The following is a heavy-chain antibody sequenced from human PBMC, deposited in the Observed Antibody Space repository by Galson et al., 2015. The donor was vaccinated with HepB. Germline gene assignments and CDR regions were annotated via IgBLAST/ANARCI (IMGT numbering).Heavy chain of an antibody. D-gene: IGHD6-19*01. Sequence: SLRLSCAASGFTFSSYAIMWVRQAPGKGLEWVSGMSDNGGNTFYADSVKGRFTISRDISKNTVYLQMNSLRVEDTAVSYCATRSGASGWYSYFQHWGQGTLVTVSS. CDR1: GFTFSSYA. CDR3: ATRSGASGWYSYFQH. CDR2: MSDNGGNT. J-gene: IGHJ1*01. V-gene: IGHV3-23*01.